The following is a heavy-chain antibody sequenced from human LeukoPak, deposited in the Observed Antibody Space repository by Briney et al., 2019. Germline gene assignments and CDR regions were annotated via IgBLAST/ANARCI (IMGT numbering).Heavy chain of an antibody. CDR1: GGSISSYY. CDR3: AREGSRMFGYYYYMDV. CDR2: IYTSGST. Sequence: PSETPSLTCTVSGGSISSYYWSWIRQPAGKGLEWIGRIYTSGSTNYNPSLKSRVTMSVDTSKNQFSLKLSSVTAADTAVYYCAREGSRMFGYYYYMDVWAKGPRSPSP. D-gene: IGHD3-16*01. V-gene: IGHV4-4*07. J-gene: IGHJ6*03.